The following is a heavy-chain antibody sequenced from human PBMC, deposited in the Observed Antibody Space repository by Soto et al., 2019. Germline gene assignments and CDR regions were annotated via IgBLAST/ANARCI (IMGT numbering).Heavy chain of an antibody. CDR1: GGSISSGGYY. Sequence: LSLTCTVSGGSISSGGYYWSWIRQHPGKGLEWIGYIYYSGSTYYNPSLKSRVTISVDTSKNQFSLKLSSVTAADTAVYYCARGGYYYDSSGYYYFDYWGQGTLVTVSS. D-gene: IGHD3-22*01. V-gene: IGHV4-31*03. J-gene: IGHJ4*02. CDR2: IYYSGST. CDR3: ARGGYYYDSSGYYYFDY.